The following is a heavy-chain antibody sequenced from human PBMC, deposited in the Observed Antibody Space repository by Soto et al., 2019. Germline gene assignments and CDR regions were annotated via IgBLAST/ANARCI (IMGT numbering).Heavy chain of an antibody. Sequence: SVKVSCKASGGSFSNFGISWVRQAPGQGLEWMGGIVPVFGRPNYAQRFRGRVTMTRNTSISTAYMELSSLRSEDTAVYYCARGLYYDFWSLWGQGTLVTVSS. CDR3: ARGLYYDFWSL. V-gene: IGHV1-69*05. D-gene: IGHD3-3*01. J-gene: IGHJ4*02. CDR2: IVPVFGRP. CDR1: GGSFSNFG.